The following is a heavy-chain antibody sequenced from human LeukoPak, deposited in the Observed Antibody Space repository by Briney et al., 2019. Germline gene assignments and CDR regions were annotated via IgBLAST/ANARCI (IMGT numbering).Heavy chain of an antibody. J-gene: IGHJ4*02. CDR1: GYTFTSYY. Sequence: ASVKVSCKASGYTFTSYYMHWVRQAPGQGLEWMGIINPSGGSTSYAQKVQGRVTMTRDTSTSTVYMELSSLRSEDTAVYYCTTFYTRLTDYWGQGALVTVSS. CDR3: TTFYTRLTDY. CDR2: INPSGGST. V-gene: IGHV1-46*01. D-gene: IGHD2/OR15-2a*01.